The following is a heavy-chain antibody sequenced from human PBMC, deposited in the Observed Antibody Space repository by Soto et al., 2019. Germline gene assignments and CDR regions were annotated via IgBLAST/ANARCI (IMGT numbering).Heavy chain of an antibody. Sequence: TLSLTCTVAGVSISNDVYYWTWIRQYPGKGLEWVGYIYYTGSTYYNPSLTSRVMMSLDTSKNQFSLKLTSVTAADTAVYYCARQEYGDYVFLDYWGQGTLVTVSS. V-gene: IGHV4-31*03. D-gene: IGHD4-17*01. CDR2: IYYTGST. J-gene: IGHJ4*02. CDR1: GVSISNDVYY. CDR3: ARQEYGDYVFLDY.